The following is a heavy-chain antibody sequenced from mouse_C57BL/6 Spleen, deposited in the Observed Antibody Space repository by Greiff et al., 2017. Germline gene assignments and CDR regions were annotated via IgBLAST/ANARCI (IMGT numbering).Heavy chain of an antibody. J-gene: IGHJ3*01. CDR1: GFTFSSYA. Sequence: EVKLVESGGGLVKPGGSLKLSCAASGFTFSSYAMSWVRQTPEKRLEWVATISDGGSYTYYPDNVKGRFTISRDNAKNNLYLQMSHLKSEDTAMYYCARDELGREGFAYWGQGTLVTVSA. V-gene: IGHV5-4*01. CDR2: ISDGGSYT. D-gene: IGHD4-1*01. CDR3: ARDELGREGFAY.